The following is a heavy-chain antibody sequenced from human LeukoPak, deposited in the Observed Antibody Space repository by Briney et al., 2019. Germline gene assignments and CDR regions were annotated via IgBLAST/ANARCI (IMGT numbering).Heavy chain of an antibody. Sequence: GGSLRLSCAASRFSFSTYAMHWVRQAPGKGLEWVSSISASGGSTYSADSVKGRFTVSGDNSKNTVYLQMSSLRAEDTAVYYCAKGLQHTIFGVDVCGQGTSVIVSS. J-gene: IGHJ6*02. CDR1: RFSFSTYA. CDR3: AKGLQHTIFGVDV. CDR2: ISASGGST. V-gene: IGHV3-23*01. D-gene: IGHD3-3*01.